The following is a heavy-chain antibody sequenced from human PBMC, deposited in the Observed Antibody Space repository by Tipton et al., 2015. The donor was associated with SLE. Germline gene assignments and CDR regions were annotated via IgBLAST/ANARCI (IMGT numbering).Heavy chain of an antibody. Sequence: QLVQSGDEVKRLGASVKVSCKASGYTFTSYGISWVRQAPGQGLEWMGWISGDNGDTNSAQKVQGRVTMTTDTSTSTAYMELRSLRSDDTAVYYCAKGQRIQLGSYWGQGTLVTVSS. D-gene: IGHD5-18*01. CDR3: AKGQRIQLGSY. CDR2: ISGDNGDT. J-gene: IGHJ4*02. V-gene: IGHV1-18*04. CDR1: GYTFTSYG.